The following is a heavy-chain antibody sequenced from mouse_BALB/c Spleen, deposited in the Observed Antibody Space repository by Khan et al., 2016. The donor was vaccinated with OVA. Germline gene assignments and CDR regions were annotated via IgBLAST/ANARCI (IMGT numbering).Heavy chain of an antibody. D-gene: IGHD1-1*02. V-gene: IGHV14-3*02. Sequence: MQLKQSGAELEKSGATVKLSCKASGLNIKDTDMHWLKQLPEKGLEWIGRIDPPNGNTKYDPKFQGKATITAETSSNTAYLQITSLTYEDTAVYYCASMARKWGQGTSLTVSS. CDR1: GLNIKDTD. J-gene: IGHJ2*02. CDR3: ASMARK. CDR2: IDPPNGNT.